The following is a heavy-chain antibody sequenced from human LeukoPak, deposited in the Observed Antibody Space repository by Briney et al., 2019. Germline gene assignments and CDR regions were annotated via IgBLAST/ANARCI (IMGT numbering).Heavy chain of an antibody. V-gene: IGHV1-18*01. CDR1: GYTFTSYG. CDR3: ARDLGIAARPFDAFDI. J-gene: IGHJ3*02. D-gene: IGHD6-6*01. Sequence: ASVKVSCKASGYTFTSYGISWVRQAPGQGLEWMGWISAYNGNTNYAQKLQGRVTMTTDTSTSTAYMELRSLRSDDTAVYYCARDLGIAARPFDAFDIWGQGTMVTVSS. CDR2: ISAYNGNT.